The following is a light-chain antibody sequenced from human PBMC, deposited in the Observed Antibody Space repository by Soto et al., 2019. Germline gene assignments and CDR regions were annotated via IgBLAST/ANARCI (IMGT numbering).Light chain of an antibody. Sequence: QSALTQPASVSGSPGQSITISCIGTSSDLGGYNYVSWYQQHPGEGPKLMIFEVNNRPLGVSDRFSGSKSGNTASLTISGLQADDEADYYCSSYTSTSALVIFGGGTKLTVL. CDR1: SSDLGGYNY. V-gene: IGLV2-14*01. J-gene: IGLJ2*01. CDR2: EVN. CDR3: SSYTSTSALVI.